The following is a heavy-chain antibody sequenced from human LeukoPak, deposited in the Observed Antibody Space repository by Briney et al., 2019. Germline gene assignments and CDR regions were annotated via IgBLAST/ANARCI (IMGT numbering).Heavy chain of an antibody. CDR3: ATVGIASSSPFDY. J-gene: IGHJ4*02. D-gene: IGHD6-6*01. Sequence: ASVKVSCKVSGYTLTELSMHWVRQAPGKGLEWMGGFDPEDGESIYAQKFQGRVTMTEDTSTDTAYMELSSLRSEDTAVYYCATVGIASSSPFDYWGQGTLVTVSS. CDR1: GYTLTELS. V-gene: IGHV1-24*01. CDR2: FDPEDGES.